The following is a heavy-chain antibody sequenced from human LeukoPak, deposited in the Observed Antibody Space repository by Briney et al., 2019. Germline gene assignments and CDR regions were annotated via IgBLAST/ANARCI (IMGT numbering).Heavy chain of an antibody. CDR3: ARAPGSTWYFDS. CDR2: VYSGGSP. Sequence: GGSLRLSCAASGCTVSENDMSWVRQAPGKGLEWVSVVYSGGSPYYADSVKGRFTISRDISKNTLYLQVNSLRVEDTALYYCARAPGSTWYFDSWGHGTLVTVSS. J-gene: IGHJ4*01. V-gene: IGHV3-66*01. CDR1: GCTVSEND. D-gene: IGHD6-13*01.